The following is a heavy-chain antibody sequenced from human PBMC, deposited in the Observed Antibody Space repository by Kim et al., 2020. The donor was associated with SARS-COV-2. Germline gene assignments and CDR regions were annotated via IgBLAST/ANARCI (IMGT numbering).Heavy chain of an antibody. V-gene: IGHV3-74*01. CDR3: ARMYSPGYFDY. D-gene: IGHD2-21*01. Sequence: TYPDSGKSRITISRDNAKNTLYLKMNSLSAEDTAVYYCARMYSPGYFDYWGQGTLVTVSS. J-gene: IGHJ4*02.